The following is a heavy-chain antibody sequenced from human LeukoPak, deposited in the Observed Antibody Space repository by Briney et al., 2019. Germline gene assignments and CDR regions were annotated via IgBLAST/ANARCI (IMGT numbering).Heavy chain of an antibody. CDR2: IYYSGST. J-gene: IGHJ6*02. D-gene: IGHD3-10*01. Sequence: NPSQTLSLTCTVSGGSISSVGYYWSWIRQHPGKGLEWIGYIYYSGSTYYNPSLKSRVTISVDTSKNQFSLKLSSVTAADTAVYYCARDNAPQGSYGSGSYIPSYYYYGMDVWGQGTTVTVS. CDR3: ARDNAPQGSYGSGSYIPSYYYYGMDV. V-gene: IGHV4-31*03. CDR1: GGSISSVGYY.